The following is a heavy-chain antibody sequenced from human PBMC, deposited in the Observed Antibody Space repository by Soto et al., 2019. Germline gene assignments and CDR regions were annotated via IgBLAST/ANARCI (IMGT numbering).Heavy chain of an antibody. D-gene: IGHD2-2*01. CDR3: ARDDRRGVVPAPRH. Sequence: GSLRLSCAASGFTFSSYGMHWVRQAPGKGLEWVAVIWYDGSNKYYADSVKGRFTISRDNSKNTLYLQMNSLRAEDTAVYYCARDDRRGVVPAPRHWGQGTLVTVSS. J-gene: IGHJ4*02. CDR2: IWYDGSNK. CDR1: GFTFSSYG. V-gene: IGHV3-33*01.